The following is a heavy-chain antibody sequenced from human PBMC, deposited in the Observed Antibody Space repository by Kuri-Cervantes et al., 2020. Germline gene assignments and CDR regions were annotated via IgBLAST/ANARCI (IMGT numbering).Heavy chain of an antibody. CDR3: ARVHSNLYYYMDV. J-gene: IGHJ6*03. Sequence: GGSLRLSCAASGFTFISYSMNWVRQAPGKGLEWVSAISGSGVSSFYADSVKGRFTISRDNSKNTLYLQMNSLRAEDTAVYYCARVHSNLYYYMDVWGKGTTVTVSS. CDR1: GFTFISYS. D-gene: IGHD4-11*01. V-gene: IGHV3-23*01. CDR2: ISGSGVSS.